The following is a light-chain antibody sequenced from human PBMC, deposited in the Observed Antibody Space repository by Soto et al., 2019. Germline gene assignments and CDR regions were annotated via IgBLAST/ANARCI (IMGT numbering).Light chain of an antibody. CDR2: KVS. CDR3: LQGTHWPRT. J-gene: IGKJ2*01. Sequence: DVVMTQSPLSLPVTLGQPASISCTSSQSLVYTDGNTYLHWFQQRPGQSPRRLIYKVSNRDSGVPDRFSGSGSGTDFTLKISRVEAEYVGVYYCLQGTHWPRTFGQGTKLEIK. CDR1: QSLVYTDGNTY. V-gene: IGKV2-30*01.